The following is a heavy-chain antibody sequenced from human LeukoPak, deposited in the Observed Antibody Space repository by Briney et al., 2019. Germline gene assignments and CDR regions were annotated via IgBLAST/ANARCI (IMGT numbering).Heavy chain of an antibody. V-gene: IGHV3-48*03. CDR2: ISSSGSAI. CDR1: GFTFSSYE. Sequence: GGSLSLSCAASGFTFSSYEMNWVRQAPGKGLERVSKISSSGSAIYYADSVKGRFTISRDNAKSTLYLQMNSLRVEDTAVYYCARGGSLGYWGQGTLVTVSS. CDR3: ARGGSLGY. J-gene: IGHJ4*02. D-gene: IGHD6-19*01.